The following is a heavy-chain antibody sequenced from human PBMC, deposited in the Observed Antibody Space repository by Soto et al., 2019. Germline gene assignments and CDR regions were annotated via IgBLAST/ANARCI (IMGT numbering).Heavy chain of an antibody. CDR3: AKMTYYDILTGMVWFEP. CDR1: GFTFSSYA. CDR2: ISGSGGST. D-gene: IGHD3-9*01. Sequence: GGSLRLSCAASGFTFSSYAMSWVRQAPGKGLEWVSAISGSGGSTYYADSVKGRFTISRDNSKNTLYLQMNSLRAEDTAVYYCAKMTYYDILTGMVWFEPWGQGTLVTVSS. J-gene: IGHJ5*02. V-gene: IGHV3-23*01.